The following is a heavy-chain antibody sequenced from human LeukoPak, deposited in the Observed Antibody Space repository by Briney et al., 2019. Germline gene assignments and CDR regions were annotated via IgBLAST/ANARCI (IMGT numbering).Heavy chain of an antibody. CDR2: ITGSSSSI. J-gene: IGHJ4*02. Sequence: PPGGSLRLSCAASGFTFSSYEMNWVRQAPGEGLEWVSFITGSSSSIFYADSVKGRFTISRDNAKNLVYLQMNSLRDDDTAVYYCARARSGWYMDYWGQGTLVTVSS. D-gene: IGHD6-19*01. V-gene: IGHV3-48*03. CDR1: GFTFSSYE. CDR3: ARARSGWYMDY.